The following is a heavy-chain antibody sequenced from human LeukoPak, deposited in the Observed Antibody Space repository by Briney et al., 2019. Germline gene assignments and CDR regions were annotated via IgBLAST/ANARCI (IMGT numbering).Heavy chain of an antibody. Sequence: PGGSLRLSCAASGFTFSSYTMNWFRQAPGKGLEWVSSISSSSYIYYADSVKGRFTISRDNAKNSLYLQVNSLRAEDTAVYYCARDREGDYIWGSYRPDWFDPWGQGTLVTVSS. CDR3: ARDREGDYIWGSYRPDWFDP. D-gene: IGHD3-16*02. V-gene: IGHV3-21*01. CDR2: ISSSSYI. CDR1: GFTFSSYT. J-gene: IGHJ5*02.